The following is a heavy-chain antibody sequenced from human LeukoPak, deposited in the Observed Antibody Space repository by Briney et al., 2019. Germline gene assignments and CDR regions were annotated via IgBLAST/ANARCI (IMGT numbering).Heavy chain of an antibody. CDR1: GGSISSSSYY. CDR3: ARQGITMVRGVPSYWFDP. V-gene: IGHV4-39*01. Sequence: SETLSLTCTVSGGSISSSSYYWGWIRQPPGKGLKWIGSIYYSGSTYYNPSLKSRVTISVDTSKNQFPLKLSSVTAADTAVYYCARQGITMVRGVPSYWFDPWGQGTLVTVSS. D-gene: IGHD3-10*01. J-gene: IGHJ5*02. CDR2: IYYSGST.